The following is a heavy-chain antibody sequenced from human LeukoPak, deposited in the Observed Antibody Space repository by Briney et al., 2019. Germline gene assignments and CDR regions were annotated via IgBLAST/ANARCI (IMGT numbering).Heavy chain of an antibody. V-gene: IGHV4-61*02. CDR1: GGSISSGSYY. D-gene: IGHD2-2*01. CDR2: IYTSGST. Sequence: SQTLSLTCTVSGGSISSGSYYWSWIRQPAGKGLEWIGRIYTSGSTNYNPSLKSRVTISVDTSKNQCSLKLSSVTAADTAVYYCARWPLGYCSSTSCYSLWGQGTLVTVSS. J-gene: IGHJ4*02. CDR3: ARWPLGYCSSTSCYSL.